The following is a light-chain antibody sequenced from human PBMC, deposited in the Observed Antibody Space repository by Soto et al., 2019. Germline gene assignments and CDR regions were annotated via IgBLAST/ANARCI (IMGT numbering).Light chain of an antibody. V-gene: IGKV1-5*03. J-gene: IGKJ1*01. Sequence: DIQMTQSPSTLSASVGDRFSINFRASQSISAWLAWYQQKPGKAPRLLIYKASTLEIGVPSRFSGSGSGTEFTLTISSLQPDDVATYYCQQYNDYSWTFGQGTKVDI. CDR1: QSISAW. CDR3: QQYNDYSWT. CDR2: KAS.